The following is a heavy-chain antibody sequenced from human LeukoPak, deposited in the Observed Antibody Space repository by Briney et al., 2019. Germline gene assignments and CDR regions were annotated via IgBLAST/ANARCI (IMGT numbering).Heavy chain of an antibody. CDR1: GFTFSSYA. J-gene: IGHJ4*02. CDR3: AGQYYDILTGYYPLRY. CDR2: ISGSGGST. Sequence: PGGSLGLSCAASGFTFSSYAMSWVRQAPGKGLEWVSAISGSGGSTYYADSVKGRFTISRDNSKTTLYLQMNSLRAEDTAVYYCAGQYYDILTGYYPLRYWGQGTLVTVSS. D-gene: IGHD3-9*01. V-gene: IGHV3-23*01.